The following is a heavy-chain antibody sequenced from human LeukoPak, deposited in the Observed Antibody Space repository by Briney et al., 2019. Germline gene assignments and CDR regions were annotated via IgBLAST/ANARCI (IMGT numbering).Heavy chain of an antibody. CDR3: AGLGGDDAFDI. Sequence: SETLSLTCAVSGGSISSGGYSWSWIRQPPGKGLEWIGYIYHSGSTYYNPSLKSRVTISVDRSKNQFSLRLSSVTAADTAVYYCAGLGGDDAFDIWGQGTMVTVSS. CDR1: GGSISSGGYS. D-gene: IGHD3-16*01. V-gene: IGHV4-30-2*01. J-gene: IGHJ3*02. CDR2: IYHSGST.